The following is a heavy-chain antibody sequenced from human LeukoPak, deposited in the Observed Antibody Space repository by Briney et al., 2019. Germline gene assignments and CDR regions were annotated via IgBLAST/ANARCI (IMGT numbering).Heavy chain of an antibody. CDR2: IDYTGGT. V-gene: IGHV4-30-4*01. CDR3: ATAPHTRRVVFDH. D-gene: IGHD2-15*01. CDR1: GGSISSSDYC. J-gene: IGHJ4*02. Sequence: SETLSLTCNVSGGSISSSDYCWSWIRQPPGKGLEWIGYIDYTGGTSYYPSLKSRVTISMDTSKNHFSLKLSSVTAADTAVYYCATAPHTRRVVFDHWGQGTLVTVSS.